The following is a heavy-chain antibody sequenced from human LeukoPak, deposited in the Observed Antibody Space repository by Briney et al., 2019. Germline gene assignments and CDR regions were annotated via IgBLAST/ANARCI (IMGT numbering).Heavy chain of an antibody. CDR3: ATEEYSSSSFDY. D-gene: IGHD6-6*01. V-gene: IGHV1-24*01. CDR1: GYTLTELS. J-gene: IGHJ4*02. Sequence: ASVTVSFKVSGYTLTELSMHWVRQAPGKGLEWMGGFDPEDGETIYAQKFQGRVTMTEDTSTDTAYMELSSLRSEDTAVYYCATEEYSSSSFDYWGQGTLVTVSS. CDR2: FDPEDGET.